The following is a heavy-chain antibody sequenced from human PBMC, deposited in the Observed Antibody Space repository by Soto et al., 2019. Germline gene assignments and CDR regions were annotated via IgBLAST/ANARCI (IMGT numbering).Heavy chain of an antibody. D-gene: IGHD6-19*01. CDR3: ATWLKEAGIGGNDYYCMDV. Sequence: QVQLVQSGAEVKKPGSSVKVSCKASGGTFSNYAFSWVRQAPGQGLEWLGGIMPIFGRADYAQKFRGRVTLTADESTSTAHMELSSLRSEDTAVYYCATWLKEAGIGGNDYYCMDVSGQGTTVTVSS. CDR2: IMPIFGRA. V-gene: IGHV1-69*12. J-gene: IGHJ6*02. CDR1: GGTFSNYA.